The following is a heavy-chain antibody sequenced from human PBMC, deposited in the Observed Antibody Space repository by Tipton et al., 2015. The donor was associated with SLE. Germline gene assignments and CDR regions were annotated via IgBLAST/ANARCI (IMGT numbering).Heavy chain of an antibody. V-gene: IGHV4-34*01. CDR2: INHSGST. Sequence: TLSLTCTVSGGSISSHYWSWIRQPPGKGLEWIGEINHSGSTNYNPSLKSRVTISVDTSKNQFSLKLSSVTAADTAVYYCARDLMVQVNAFDIWGQGTMVTVSS. CDR3: ARDLMVQVNAFDI. J-gene: IGHJ3*02. D-gene: IGHD3-10*01. CDR1: GGSISSHY.